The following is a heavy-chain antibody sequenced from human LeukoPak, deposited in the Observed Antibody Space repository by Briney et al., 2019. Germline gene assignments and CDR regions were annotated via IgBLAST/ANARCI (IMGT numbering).Heavy chain of an antibody. J-gene: IGHJ6*02. CDR3: AKARSLADKSYGMDV. D-gene: IGHD2-15*01. CDR2: ISPGDSEI. CDR1: GYSFTSYW. Sequence: GESLKISCEASGYSFTSYWIGWVRQMPGKGLELMGIISPGDSEIRYSPSFQGQVTISADKSISTAYLQWSSLKASDDAMYFCAKARSLADKSYGMDVWGQGTTVTVSS. V-gene: IGHV5-51*01.